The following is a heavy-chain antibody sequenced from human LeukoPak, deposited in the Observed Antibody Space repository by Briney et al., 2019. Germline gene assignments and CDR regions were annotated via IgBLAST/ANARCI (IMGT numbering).Heavy chain of an antibody. CDR2: IGPHSTFT. J-gene: IGHJ4*02. D-gene: IGHD2/OR15-2a*01. Sequence: ASMKVSCKSSGFTFTDHYIHWVRQGPGQGLEWMGYIGPHSTFTSSPQEFQGRVTMTRDASMSTAYMELTRLTSDDTAVFYCVREGEGPLSKDFDYWGQGTLVTVSS. CDR1: GFTFTDHY. V-gene: IGHV1-2*02. CDR3: VREGEGPLSKDFDY.